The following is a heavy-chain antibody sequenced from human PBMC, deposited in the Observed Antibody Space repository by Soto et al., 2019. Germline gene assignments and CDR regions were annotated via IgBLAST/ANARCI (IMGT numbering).Heavy chain of an antibody. CDR3: ARGEGYFDY. J-gene: IGHJ4*02. V-gene: IGHV3-30-3*01. CDR1: GFTFSSYA. D-gene: IGHD1-26*01. Sequence: GGSLRLSCAASGFTFSSYAMDWVRQAPGKGLEWVAFISYDGTNKYYPDSVKGRFTISRDNSKNTLYLQMNSLRTEDTAVYYWARGEGYFDYWGQGTLVTVSS. CDR2: ISYDGTNK.